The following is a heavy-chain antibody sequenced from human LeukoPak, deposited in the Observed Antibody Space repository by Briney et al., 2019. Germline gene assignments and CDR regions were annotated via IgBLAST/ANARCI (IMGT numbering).Heavy chain of an antibody. CDR2: IKQDGTEK. CDR3: ARDYRVDY. CDR1: GFTFTTYW. J-gene: IGHJ4*02. D-gene: IGHD3-16*02. Sequence: GGSLRLSCTASGFTFTTYWMSWVRHPPGKGLEWVANIKQDGTEKYYVDSVKGRFTISRDNAKNSLYLQMNSLRAEDTAVYYCARDYRVDYWGQGTLVTVSS. V-gene: IGHV3-7*01.